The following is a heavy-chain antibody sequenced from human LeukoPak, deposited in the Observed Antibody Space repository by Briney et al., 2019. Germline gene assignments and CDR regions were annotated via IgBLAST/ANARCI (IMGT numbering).Heavy chain of an antibody. CDR2: IYYSGST. Sequence: SETLSLTCTVSGGSISSSSYYWGWIRQPPGKGLEWIGSIYYSGSTYYNPSLKSRVTMSVDTSKNQFSLKLSSVTAADTAVYYCARVPYDSSGYRAHRAPYYFDYWGQGTLVTVSS. J-gene: IGHJ4*02. D-gene: IGHD3-22*01. CDR1: GGSISSSSYY. CDR3: ARVPYDSSGYRAHRAPYYFDY. V-gene: IGHV4-39*07.